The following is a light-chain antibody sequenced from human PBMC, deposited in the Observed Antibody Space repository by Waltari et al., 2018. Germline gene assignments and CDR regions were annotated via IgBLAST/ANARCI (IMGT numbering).Light chain of an antibody. Sequence: DIQMTQSPSSVSASVGDRLTIPCRGNQGISNWLACYQQKPGSAPKLLIYAASILQAGVPSSFSGSGSGTDFTLTVSNLQPEDFATYFCQQSNSFPPTFGQGTKVEVK. CDR1: QGISNW. CDR2: AAS. J-gene: IGKJ1*01. V-gene: IGKV1-12*01. CDR3: QQSNSFPPT.